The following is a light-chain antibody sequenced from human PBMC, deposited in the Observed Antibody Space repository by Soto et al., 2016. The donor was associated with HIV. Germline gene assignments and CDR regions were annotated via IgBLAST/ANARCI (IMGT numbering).Light chain of an antibody. J-gene: IGLJ1*01. V-gene: IGLV3-1*01. CDR1: KLGDKY. CDR2: QDN. Sequence: SYELTQPPSVSVSPGQTASITCSGDKLGDKYACWYQQRPGQSPVLVIYQDNRRPSGIPERFSGSNSGNTATLTISGTQALDEADYYCQAWDTSTAVFGTGTKVXRP. CDR3: QAWDTSTAV.